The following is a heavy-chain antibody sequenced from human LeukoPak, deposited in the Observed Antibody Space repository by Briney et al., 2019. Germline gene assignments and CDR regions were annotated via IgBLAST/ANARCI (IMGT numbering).Heavy chain of an antibody. CDR3: AKDKLWFGELFNGAFDI. CDR1: GFTFDDYA. J-gene: IGHJ3*02. V-gene: IGHV3-9*01. Sequence: GGSLRLSCAASGFTFDDYAMHWVRQAPGKGLERVSGISWNSGSIGYADSVKGRFTISRDNAKNSLYLQMNSLRAEDTALYYCAKDKLWFGELFNGAFDIWGQGTMVTVSS. CDR2: ISWNSGSI. D-gene: IGHD3-10*01.